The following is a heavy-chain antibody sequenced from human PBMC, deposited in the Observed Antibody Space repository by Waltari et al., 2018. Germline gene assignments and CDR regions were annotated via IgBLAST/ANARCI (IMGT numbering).Heavy chain of an antibody. CDR1: GFSLSTSGVG. J-gene: IGHJ4*02. CDR3: AHCSLLDFWSGYPFDY. D-gene: IGHD3-3*01. Sequence: QITLKESGPTLVKPTQTLTLNCTFSGFSLSTSGVGVGWIRQPPGKALEWLALIYWNDDKRYSPSLKSRLTITKDTSKNQVVLTMTNMDPVDTATYYCAHCSLLDFWSGYPFDYWGQGTLVTVSS. CDR2: IYWNDDK. V-gene: IGHV2-5*01.